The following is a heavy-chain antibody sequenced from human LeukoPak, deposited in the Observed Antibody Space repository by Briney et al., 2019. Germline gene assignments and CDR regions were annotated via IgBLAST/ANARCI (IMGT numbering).Heavy chain of an antibody. J-gene: IGHJ5*02. CDR2: IVVGSGKT. V-gene: IGHV1-58*02. D-gene: IGHD3-10*01. CDR1: GFTFSSSA. CDR3: TIRGVTACLDP. Sequence: GASVKVSCKASGFTFSSSAMQWVRQARGQRLEWIGWIVVGSGKTNYAQKFQDRVTITRDTSASTAYMELSSLRSEDTAVYYCTIRGVTACLDPWGQGTLVTVSS.